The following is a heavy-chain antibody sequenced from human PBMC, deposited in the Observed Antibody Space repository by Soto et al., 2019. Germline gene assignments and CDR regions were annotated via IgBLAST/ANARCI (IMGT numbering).Heavy chain of an antibody. CDR3: ARVAWRHYYYGMDV. V-gene: IGHV4-30-4*01. CDR2: IHYRGST. Sequence: SETLSLTCTVSGGSISSGDYYWSWIRQPPGEALEWIGHIHYRGSTYYNPSLKSRLSMSVDTSKSQVSLKLSSVTAVDTALYYCARVAWRHYYYGMDVWGQGTTVTVSS. CDR1: GGSISSGDYY. D-gene: IGHD1-1*01. J-gene: IGHJ6*02.